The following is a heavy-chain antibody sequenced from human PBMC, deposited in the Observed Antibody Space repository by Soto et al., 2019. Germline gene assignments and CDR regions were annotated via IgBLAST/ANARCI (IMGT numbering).Heavy chain of an antibody. D-gene: IGHD3-10*01. J-gene: IGHJ4*02. CDR3: ARLFPYYYGSSDY. V-gene: IGHV4-39*01. CDR2: IYYSGST. CDR1: GGSISSSSYY. Sequence: QLQLQESGPGLVKPSETLSLTCTVSGGSISSSSYYWGWIRQPPGKGLEWIGSIYYSGSTYYNPSLKSRVTIFVDTSKNQFSLKLSSVTAADTAVYYCARLFPYYYGSSDYWGQGTLVTVSS.